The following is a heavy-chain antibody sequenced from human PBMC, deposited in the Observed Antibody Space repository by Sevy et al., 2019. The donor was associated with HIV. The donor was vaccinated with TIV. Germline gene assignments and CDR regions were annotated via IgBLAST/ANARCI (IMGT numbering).Heavy chain of an antibody. Sequence: SETLSLTCTVSGGSINTGGYYWSWIRQHPGKGLEWIGYIYRSGSAFYNPSLESRVTISVDTSKNQFSLKLSSVTAADRAVYYCATHPNYYDSTGFPHGLNIWDQGTMVTVSS. J-gene: IGHJ3*02. CDR3: ATHPNYYDSTGFPHGLNI. D-gene: IGHD3-22*01. CDR1: GGSINTGGYY. CDR2: IYRSGSA. V-gene: IGHV4-31*03.